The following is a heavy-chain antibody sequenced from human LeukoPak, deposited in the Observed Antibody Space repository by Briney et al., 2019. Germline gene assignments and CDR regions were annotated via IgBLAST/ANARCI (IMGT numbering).Heavy chain of an antibody. V-gene: IGHV4-34*01. Sequence: SETLSLTCAVYGGSFSGYYWSWIRQPPGKGLEWIGEINHSGSTNYNPSLKSRVTISVDTSKNQFSLKLSSVTAADTAVYYCARDSFVVGAVDYWGQGTLVTVSS. CDR1: GGSFSGYY. J-gene: IGHJ4*02. CDR2: INHSGST. D-gene: IGHD1-26*01. CDR3: ARDSFVVGAVDY.